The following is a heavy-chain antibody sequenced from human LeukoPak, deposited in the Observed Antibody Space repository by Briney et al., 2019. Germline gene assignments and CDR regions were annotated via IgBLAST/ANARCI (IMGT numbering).Heavy chain of an antibody. CDR1: GGSISSNTW. Sequence: SETLSLTCAVSGGSISSNTWWSWVRQPPGKGLGWIGEIYHSGSTNYNPSLKSRVTISVDKSKNQFSLKLSSVTAADTAVYYCARIMGRGYCISTSCRGDWFDPWGQGTLVTVSS. J-gene: IGHJ5*02. D-gene: IGHD2-2*01. CDR3: ARIMGRGYCISTSCRGDWFDP. CDR2: IYHSGST. V-gene: IGHV4-4*02.